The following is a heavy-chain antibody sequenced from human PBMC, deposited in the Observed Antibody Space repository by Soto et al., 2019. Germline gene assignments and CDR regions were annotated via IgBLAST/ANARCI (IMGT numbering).Heavy chain of an antibody. CDR2: INGDGSST. J-gene: IGHJ4*02. D-gene: IGHD3-22*01. Sequence: WGSLRLSCAASGFTFRSYLMHWVRQAPGKGLVWVSRINGDGSSTTYADSVRGRFTISRDNAKNTLYLQMNSLRAEDTAVYYCASQLSTTDNWGQGTLVTVSS. CDR1: GFTFRSYL. V-gene: IGHV3-74*01. CDR3: ASQLSTTDN.